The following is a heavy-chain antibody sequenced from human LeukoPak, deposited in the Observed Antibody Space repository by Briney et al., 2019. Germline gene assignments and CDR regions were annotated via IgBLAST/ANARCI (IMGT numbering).Heavy chain of an antibody. Sequence: GGSLRLSCAASGFTFSSYSMNWVRQAPGKGLEWVSPISSSSSYIYYADSVKGRFTISRDNAKNSLYLQMNSLRAEDTAVYYCARDPMVRGVINWFDPWGQGTLVTVSS. CDR2: ISSSSSYI. V-gene: IGHV3-21*01. CDR1: GFTFSSYS. J-gene: IGHJ5*02. D-gene: IGHD3-10*01. CDR3: ARDPMVRGVINWFDP.